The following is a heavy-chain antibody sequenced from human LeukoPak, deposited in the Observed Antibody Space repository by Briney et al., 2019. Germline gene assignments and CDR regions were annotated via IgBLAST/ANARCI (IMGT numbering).Heavy chain of an antibody. CDR3: GKTDIYFNPIDY. Sequence: SETLSLTCAVSGVSISSSEWWIWARQPPGQELGRIGEIHRAGRTRYNPSLKSRVTISMDYSKNQFSLKLTSVTAADTAIYYCGKTDIYFNPIDYWGPGSLVTVSS. CDR1: GVSISSSEW. J-gene: IGHJ4*02. D-gene: IGHD3-9*01. V-gene: IGHV4-4*02. CDR2: IHRAGRT.